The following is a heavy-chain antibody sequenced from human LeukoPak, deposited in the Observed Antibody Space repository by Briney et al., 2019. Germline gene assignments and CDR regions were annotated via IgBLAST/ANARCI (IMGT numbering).Heavy chain of an antibody. CDR1: GGSFSGYY. CDR2: INHSGST. V-gene: IGHV4-34*01. D-gene: IGHD1-26*01. CDR3: ASHADTNWFDP. Sequence: SETLSLTCAVYGGSFSGYYWSRIRQPPGKGLEWIGEINHSGSTNYNPSLKSRVTISVDTSKNQFSLKLSSVTAADTAVYYCASHADTNWFDPWGQGTLVTVSS. J-gene: IGHJ5*02.